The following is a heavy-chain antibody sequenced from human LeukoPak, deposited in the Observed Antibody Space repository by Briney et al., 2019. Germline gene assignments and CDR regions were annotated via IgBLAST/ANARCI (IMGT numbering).Heavy chain of an antibody. V-gene: IGHV3-21*01. D-gene: IGHD3-16*02. CDR1: GFTFSSYS. Sequence: PGGSLRLSCAASGFTFSSYSMNWVRQAPGKGLEWVSSISSSSSYIYYADSVKGRFTISRDNAKNSLYLQMNSLRDEDTAVYYCARHHDVWGSYRYNPFDYWGQGTLVTVSS. CDR3: ARHHDVWGSYRYNPFDY. CDR2: ISSSSSYI. J-gene: IGHJ4*02.